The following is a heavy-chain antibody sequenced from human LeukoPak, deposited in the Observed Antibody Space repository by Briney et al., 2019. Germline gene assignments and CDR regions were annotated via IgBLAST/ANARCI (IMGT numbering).Heavy chain of an antibody. CDR2: ISWNSGSI. J-gene: IGHJ4*02. CDR3: AKVSDDILTGYYTS. Sequence: GRSLRLSCAASGFTFDDYAMHWVRQAPGKGLEWVSGISWNSGSIGYADSVKGRFTISRDNAENSLYLQMNSLRAEDTALYYCAKVSDDILTGYYTSWGQGTLVTVSS. D-gene: IGHD3-9*01. CDR1: GFTFDDYA. V-gene: IGHV3-9*01.